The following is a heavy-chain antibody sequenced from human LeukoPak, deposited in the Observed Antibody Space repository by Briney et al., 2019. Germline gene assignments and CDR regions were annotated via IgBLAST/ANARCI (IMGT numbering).Heavy chain of an antibody. CDR3: AKERGVAVAVIDY. D-gene: IGHD6-19*01. J-gene: IGHJ4*02. CDR2: IRYDGSNE. V-gene: IGHV3-30*02. Sequence: GSLRLSCAASGFTFRSYGMHWVRQAPGKGLEWVSFIRYDGSNEYYADSVRGRFTISRDNSKNTLYLQMNSLRAEDTAVYYCAKERGVAVAVIDYWGQGTLVTVSS. CDR1: GFTFRSYG.